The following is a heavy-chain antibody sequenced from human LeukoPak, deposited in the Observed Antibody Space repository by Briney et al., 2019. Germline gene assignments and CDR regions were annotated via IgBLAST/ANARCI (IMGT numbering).Heavy chain of an antibody. J-gene: IGHJ4*02. CDR3: AKQSPLGYCSSTSCYASDY. CDR2: ISGSGGST. D-gene: IGHD2-2*01. Sequence: GGSLRLXCAASGFTSSSYAMSWVRQAPGKGLEWVSAISGSGGSTYYADSVKGRFTISRDNSKNTLHLQMNSLRAEDTAVYYCAKQSPLGYCSSTSCYASDYWGQGTLVTVSS. V-gene: IGHV3-23*01. CDR1: GFTSSSYA.